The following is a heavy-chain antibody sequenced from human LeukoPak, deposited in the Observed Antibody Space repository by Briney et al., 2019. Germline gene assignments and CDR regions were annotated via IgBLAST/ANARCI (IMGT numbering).Heavy chain of an antibody. D-gene: IGHD3-3*01. CDR3: ARLPYDEPDY. CDR1: GYTFTYYY. V-gene: IGHV1-2*02. Sequence: ASVRVSCKASGYTFTYYYVHWVRQAPGQGLEGMGCISPNSGGTHYAQNFQGRVTMTRDTSISTAYMELSRLRSDDTAVYFCARLPYDEPDYWGQGTLVTVSS. CDR2: ISPNSGGT. J-gene: IGHJ4*02.